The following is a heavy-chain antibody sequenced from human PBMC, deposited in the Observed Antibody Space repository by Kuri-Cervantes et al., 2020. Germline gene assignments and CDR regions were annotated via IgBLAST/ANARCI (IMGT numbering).Heavy chain of an antibody. CDR3: AREGEIYDFWSGYYLDY. CDR2: IGTAGDT. J-gene: IGHJ4*02. V-gene: IGHV3-13*01. CDR1: GFTFSSYD. D-gene: IGHD3-3*01. Sequence: GESLKISCAASGFTFSSYDMHWVRQATGKGLEWVSAIGTAGDTYYPGSVKGRFTISRENAKNSLYLQMNSPRAGDTAVYYCAREGEIYDFWSGYYLDYWGQGTLVTVSS.